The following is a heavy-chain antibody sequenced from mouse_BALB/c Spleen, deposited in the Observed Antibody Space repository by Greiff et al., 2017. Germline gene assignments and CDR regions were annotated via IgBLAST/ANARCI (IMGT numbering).Heavy chain of an antibody. CDR3: GRGRGDDGYYSYAMDY. J-gene: IGHJ4*01. V-gene: IGHV1-37*01. Sequence: VQLKESGPELVKPGASVKISCKASGYSFTGYFMNWVKQSHGKSLEWIGRINPYNGYTFYNQKFKGKATLTVDKSSSTAHMELLSLTSEDSAVYYCGRGRGDDGYYSYAMDYWGQGTSVTVSS. D-gene: IGHD2-3*01. CDR1: GYSFTGYF. CDR2: INPYNGYT.